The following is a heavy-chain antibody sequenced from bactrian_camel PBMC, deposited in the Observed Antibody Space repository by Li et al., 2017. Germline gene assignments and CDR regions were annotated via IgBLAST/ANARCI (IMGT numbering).Heavy chain of an antibody. CDR2: INSGGGSA. CDR1: GFTFSTYA. Sequence: DVQLVESGGGSVQPGGSLRLSCAASGFTFSTYAMTWVRQGPGKGLEWVSAINSGGGSAYYSDSVKGRFTISRDDVKNTVTLQMNSLKSEDTATYYCAKELGSTLAGSGRSPGTQVTVS. D-gene: IGHD6*01. V-gene: IGHV3S40*01. J-gene: IGHJ4*01.